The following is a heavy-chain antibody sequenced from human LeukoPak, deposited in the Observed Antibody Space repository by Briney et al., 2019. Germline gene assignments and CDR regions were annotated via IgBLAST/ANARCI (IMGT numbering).Heavy chain of an antibody. J-gene: IGHJ4*02. CDR2: INHSGST. CDR3: ARGGGYSGYDYDNFDY. V-gene: IGHV4-34*01. Sequence: SETLSLTCAVYGGSFSGYYWSWIRQSPGKGLEWIGEINHSGSTNYNPSLKSRVTISVDTSKNQFSLKLSSVTAADTAVYYCARGGGYSGYDYDNFDYWGQGTLVTVSS. CDR1: GGSFSGYY. D-gene: IGHD5-12*01.